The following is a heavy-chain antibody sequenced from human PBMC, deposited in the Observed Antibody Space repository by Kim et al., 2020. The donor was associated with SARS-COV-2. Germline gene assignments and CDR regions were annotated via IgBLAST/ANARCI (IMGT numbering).Heavy chain of an antibody. CDR3: AKDQEWKQQLVLLSSQATGYYGMDV. CDR1: GFTFSSYA. J-gene: IGHJ6*02. V-gene: IGHV3-23*01. CDR2: ISGSGGST. D-gene: IGHD6-13*01. Sequence: GGSLRLSCAASGFTFSSYAMSWVRQAPGKGLEWVSAISGSGGSTYYADSVKGRFTISRDNSKNTLYLQMNSLRAEDTAVYYCAKDQEWKQQLVLLSSQATGYYGMDVWGQGTTVTVSS.